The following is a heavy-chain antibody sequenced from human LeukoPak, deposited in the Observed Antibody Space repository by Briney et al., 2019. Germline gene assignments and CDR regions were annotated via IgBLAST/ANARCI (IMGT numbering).Heavy chain of an antibody. CDR2: VYSTGSA. CDR1: SGSINSDGYY. J-gene: IGHJ3*02. Sequence: SETLSLTCTVSSGSINSDGYYWSWIRQPAGKGLGWIGRVYSTGSANYSPSLESRVIISIDTSKNQFFLRLSSVTAADTAVYYCARVYRRDGYNYDGFDIWGQGTMVTVS. V-gene: IGHV4-61*02. CDR3: ARVYRRDGYNYDGFDI. D-gene: IGHD5-24*01.